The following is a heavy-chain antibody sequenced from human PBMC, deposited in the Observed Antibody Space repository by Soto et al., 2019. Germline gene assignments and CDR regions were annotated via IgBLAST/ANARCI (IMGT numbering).Heavy chain of an antibody. J-gene: IGHJ6*02. CDR3: VYYCAKSNYRGDDYVQYGLDV. CDR2: INPKSGAT. V-gene: IGHV1-2*02. D-gene: IGHD2-21*02. Sequence: VRQTPGQGLQWMGWINPKSGATDYAQKFQGRVTMTREMSTNTAYLELSGLRSDDTADDTAVYYCAKSNYRGDDYVQYGLDVWGQGTTVTVSS.